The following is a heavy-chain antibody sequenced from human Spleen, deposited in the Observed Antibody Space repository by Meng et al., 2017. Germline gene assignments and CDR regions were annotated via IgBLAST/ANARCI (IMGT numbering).Heavy chain of an antibody. CDR1: GFTFSDHA. J-gene: IGHJ6*01. Sequence: GESLKISCAASGFTFSDHAMNWVRQAPGKGLEWVSGISGSGGSTWYADYIKGRFTVSRDNSKNTMYLQMNSLRAEDKAVYYSAKGISQNDFYYYAMDVWGQGTTVTVSS. CDR2: ISGSGGST. D-gene: IGHD3-3*02. V-gene: IGHV3-23*01. CDR3: AKGISQNDFYYYAMDV.